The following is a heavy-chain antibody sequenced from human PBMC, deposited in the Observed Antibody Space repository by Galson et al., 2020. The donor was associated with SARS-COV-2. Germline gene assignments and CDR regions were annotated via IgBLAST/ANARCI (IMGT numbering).Heavy chain of an antibody. CDR1: GFTVSSNY. J-gene: IGHJ4*02. CDR2: IYSGGST. Sequence: GGSLRLSCAASGFTVSSNYMSWVRQAPGKGLEWVSFIYSGGSTYYADSVKGRFTISRDNSKNTLYLQMNSLRAEDTAVYYCARGNYPKGFDYWGQGTLVTVSS. CDR3: ARGNYPKGFDY. D-gene: IGHD1-7*01. V-gene: IGHV3-53*01.